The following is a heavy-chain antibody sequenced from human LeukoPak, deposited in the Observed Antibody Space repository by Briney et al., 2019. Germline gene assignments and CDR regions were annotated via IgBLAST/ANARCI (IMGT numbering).Heavy chain of an antibody. CDR1: GFTVSANNY. CDR2: IYTGGTT. CDR3: AREIYRFGI. Sequence: GRSPRLSFAASGFTVSANNYMYWVSQAPGKGLEWVSSIYTGGTTYYADSVKGRFTISRDDPKNTLYLQMNSLRADDAAVYYCAREIYRFGIWGQGTRVTVSS. D-gene: IGHD3-16*01. J-gene: IGHJ4*02. V-gene: IGHV3-66*01.